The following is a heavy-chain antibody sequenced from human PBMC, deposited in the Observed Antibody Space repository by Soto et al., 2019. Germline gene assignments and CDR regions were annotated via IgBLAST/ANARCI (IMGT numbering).Heavy chain of an antibody. Sequence: PGGSLRLSCAAYGFTFSSYGMHWVRQAPGTGLEWVAVISYDGSNKYYADSVKGRFTISRDNSKNTMYLQMNSLRAEDTAVYYCAKDNGIAAACATQYYYYGMVARGQGTTVTVSS. V-gene: IGHV3-30*18. D-gene: IGHD6-13*01. CDR3: AKDNGIAAACATQYYYYGMVA. CDR2: ISYDGSNK. J-gene: IGHJ6*02. CDR1: GFTFSSYG.